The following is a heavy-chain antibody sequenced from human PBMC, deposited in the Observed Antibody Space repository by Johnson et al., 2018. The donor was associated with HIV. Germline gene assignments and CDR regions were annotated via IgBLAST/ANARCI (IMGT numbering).Heavy chain of an antibody. J-gene: IGHJ3*02. CDR1: GFTFSTYG. CDR3: AKLPGANYDILTGYYGGDAFDI. Sequence: QVQLVESGGGVVQPGRSLRLSCAASGFTFSTYGMHWVRQAPGKGLEWVAVISYDGSNKYYADSVKGRFAISRDNSKNTLYLQMNSLRAEDTAVYYCAKLPGANYDILTGYYGGDAFDIWGQGTMVTVSS. D-gene: IGHD3-9*01. V-gene: IGHV3-33*05. CDR2: ISYDGSNK.